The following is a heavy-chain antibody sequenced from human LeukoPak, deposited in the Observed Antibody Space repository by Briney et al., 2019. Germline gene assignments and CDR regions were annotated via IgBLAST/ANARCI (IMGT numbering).Heavy chain of an antibody. CDR2: ISGSGGST. J-gene: IGHJ4*02. Sequence: GGSLRLSCAASGFTFSSYAMSWVRQAPGKGLEWVSAISGSGGSTYYADSVKGRFTISRDNSKNTLYLQMNSLRAEDTAVYYCAKVEKVDTAMARVYFDYWGQGTLVTVSS. CDR1: GFTFSSYA. CDR3: AKVEKVDTAMARVYFDY. D-gene: IGHD5-18*01. V-gene: IGHV3-23*01.